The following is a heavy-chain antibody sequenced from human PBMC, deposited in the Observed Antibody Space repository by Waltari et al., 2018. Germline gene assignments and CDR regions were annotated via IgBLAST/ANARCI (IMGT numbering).Heavy chain of an antibody. V-gene: IGHV3-30*02. CDR2: IRYDGSNK. J-gene: IGHJ4*02. CDR3: AKDQNGYSYGFCGH. D-gene: IGHD5-18*01. Sequence: QVQLVESGGGVVQPGGSLRLSCAASGFTFSSYGMHWVRQAPGKGLEWVAFIRYDGSNKYYADAVKGRFTISRDNSKNTLYLQMNSLRAEDTAVYYCAKDQNGYSYGFCGHWGQGTLVTVSS. CDR1: GFTFSSYG.